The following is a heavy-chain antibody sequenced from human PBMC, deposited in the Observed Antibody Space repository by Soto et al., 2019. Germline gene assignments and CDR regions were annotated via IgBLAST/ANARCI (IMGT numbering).Heavy chain of an antibody. CDR2: MNPNSGNT. J-gene: IGHJ6*02. D-gene: IGHD1-7*01. CDR3: ARGRGLELRYYGMDV. Sequence: EASVKVSCKASGYTFTSYDINWVRQATGQGLEWMGWMNPNSGNTGYAQKFQGRVTMTRNTSISTAYMELSSLRSEDTAVYYCARGRGLELRYYGMDVWGQGTTVTVSS. V-gene: IGHV1-8*01. CDR1: GYTFTSYD.